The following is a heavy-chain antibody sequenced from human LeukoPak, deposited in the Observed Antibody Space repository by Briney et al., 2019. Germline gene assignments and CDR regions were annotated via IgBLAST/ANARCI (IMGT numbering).Heavy chain of an antibody. D-gene: IGHD2-2*01. J-gene: IGHJ4*02. CDR2: MHYSGST. CDR3: ARGVYCSSASCYWD. V-gene: IGHV4-39*02. CDR1: GVSFSNSNFY. Sequence: SETLSLTCTVSGVSFSNSNFYWGWLRRPPGKGPEFIGSMHYSGSTYYNPSLKSRVVVFVDTSKNQFSLNLRFVTDADTAVYYCARGVYCSSASCYWDWGQGTLVTVSS.